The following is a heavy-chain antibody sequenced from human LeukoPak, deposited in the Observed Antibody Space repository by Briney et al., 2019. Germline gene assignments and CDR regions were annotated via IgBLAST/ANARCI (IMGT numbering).Heavy chain of an antibody. CDR1: GVSISSSSYY. V-gene: IGHV4-39*01. CDR2: IYSSGST. CDR3: ARGVGWYCSGGSCYGVYYYYYYYMDV. D-gene: IGHD2-15*01. J-gene: IGHJ6*03. Sequence: SETLSLTCTVSGVSISSSSYYWGWIRQPPGKGLEWIGSIYSSGSTYYNSSLKSRVTISIDTSKTQVSLKMSSVTAADTAVYYCARGVGWYCSGGSCYGVYYYYYYYMDVWGKGTTVTVSS.